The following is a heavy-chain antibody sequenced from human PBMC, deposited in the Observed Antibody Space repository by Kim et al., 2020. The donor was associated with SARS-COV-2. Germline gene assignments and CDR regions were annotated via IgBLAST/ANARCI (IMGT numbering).Heavy chain of an antibody. CDR2: IYYSGST. V-gene: IGHV4-31*03. D-gene: IGHD6-13*01. Sequence: SETLSLTCTVSGGSISSGGYYWSWIRQHPGKGLEWIGYIYYSGSTYYTPSLKSRVTISVDTSKNQFSLKLSSVTAADTAVYYCARNSHAQIAAAGTGLFDYWGQGTLVTVSS. J-gene: IGHJ4*02. CDR3: ARNSHAQIAAAGTGLFDY. CDR1: GGSISSGGYY.